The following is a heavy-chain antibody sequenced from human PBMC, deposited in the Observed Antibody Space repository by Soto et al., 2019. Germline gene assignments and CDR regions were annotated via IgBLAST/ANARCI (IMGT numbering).Heavy chain of an antibody. J-gene: IGHJ3*02. CDR2: IYYSGST. CDR1: GGSISSGDYY. CDR3: AGIEYSSPGAFDI. D-gene: IGHD6-6*01. Sequence: SETLSLTCTVSGGSISSGDYYWSWIRQPPGKGLEWIGYIYYSGSTYYNPSLKSRVTISVDTSKNQFSLKLSSVTAADTAVYYCAGIEYSSPGAFDIWGQGTMVTVSS. V-gene: IGHV4-30-4*01.